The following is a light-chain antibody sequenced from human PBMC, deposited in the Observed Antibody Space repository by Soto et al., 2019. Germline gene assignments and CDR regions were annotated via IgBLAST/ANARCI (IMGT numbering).Light chain of an antibody. Sequence: DIQMTQSPSTLSASVGDRVTITCRASQSISSWLAWYQQKPGKAPKLLIYKASSLESGVPSRFSGSGSGTELTLTIRSLQPDDFATYYRQQYNSYWTFGQGTKVEIK. V-gene: IGKV1-5*03. CDR3: QQYNSYWT. CDR1: QSISSW. CDR2: KAS. J-gene: IGKJ1*01.